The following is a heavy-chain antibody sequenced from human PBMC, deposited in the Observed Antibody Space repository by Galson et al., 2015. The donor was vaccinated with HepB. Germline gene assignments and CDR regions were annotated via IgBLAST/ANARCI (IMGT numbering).Heavy chain of an antibody. CDR1: GGSINSSSYY. J-gene: IGHJ5*02. Sequence: ETLSLTCTVSGGSINSSSYYWGWIRQPPGKGLEWIGSIYYSGSTYYNPSLKSRVTISVDTSKNQFSLKLSSVTAADTAVYYCARRKVRGAEKWGGWFDPWGQGTLVTVSS. CDR3: ARRKVRGAEKWGGWFDP. CDR2: IYYSGST. V-gene: IGHV4-39*01. D-gene: IGHD3-10*01.